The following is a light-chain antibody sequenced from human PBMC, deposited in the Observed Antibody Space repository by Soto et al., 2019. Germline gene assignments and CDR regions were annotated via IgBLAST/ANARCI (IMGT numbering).Light chain of an antibody. CDR1: SSDVGAFKY. J-gene: IGLJ1*01. V-gene: IGLV2-14*03. Sequence: QPASVSGSPGQSITISCTGTSSDVGAFKYVSWYQHHPGKAPKLMIYDVSNRSAGVSNRFSGSKSGNTASLTISGLQAEDEADYHCSSYSTSGTYVFGTGTKLTVL. CDR2: DVS. CDR3: SSYSTSGTYV.